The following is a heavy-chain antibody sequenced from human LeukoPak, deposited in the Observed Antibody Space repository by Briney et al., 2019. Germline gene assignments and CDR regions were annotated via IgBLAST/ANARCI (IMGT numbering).Heavy chain of an antibody. CDR3: AREGPYWQLPEFDY. CDR2: IYHSGST. J-gene: IGHJ4*02. Sequence: PSETLSLTCTVSGYPISSGYYWGWIRQPPGKGLEWIGSIYHSGSTYYNPSLKSRVTISVDTSKNQFSLKLSSVTAADTAVYYCAREGPYWQLPEFDYWGQGTLVTVSS. V-gene: IGHV4-38-2*02. D-gene: IGHD6-6*01. CDR1: GYPISSGYY.